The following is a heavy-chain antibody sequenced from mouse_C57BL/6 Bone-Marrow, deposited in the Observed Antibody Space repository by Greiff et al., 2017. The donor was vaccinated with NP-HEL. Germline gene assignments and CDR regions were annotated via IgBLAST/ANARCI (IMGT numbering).Heavy chain of an antibody. J-gene: IGHJ2*01. Sequence: DVKLVESGGGLVQPGGSLSLSCAASGFTFTDYYMSWVRQPPGKALEWLGFIRNKANGYTTEYSASVKGRFTISRDNSQSILYLQMNALRAEDSATYYCARYDNPGYRFDYWGQGTTLTVSS. CDR1: GFTFTDYY. CDR2: IRNKANGYTT. V-gene: IGHV7-3*01. CDR3: ARYDNPGYRFDY. D-gene: IGHD1-3*01.